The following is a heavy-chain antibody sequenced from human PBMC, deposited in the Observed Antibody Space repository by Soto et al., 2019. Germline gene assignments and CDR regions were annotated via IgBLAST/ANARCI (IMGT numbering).Heavy chain of an antibody. V-gene: IGHV2-5*02. J-gene: IGHJ4*02. D-gene: IGHD3-10*01. CDR2: IYWDDDK. Sequence: QITLKESGPPLVKPTQTLTLTCTFSGFSLSTSGVGVGWIRQPPGKALEWLAVIYWDDDKRYSPALKSRLTITKDTSKTQVVLTMTNMDPVDTATYFCAHHPYYGLGSYSFDYWGQGTLVTVSS. CDR1: GFSLSTSGVG. CDR3: AHHPYYGLGSYSFDY.